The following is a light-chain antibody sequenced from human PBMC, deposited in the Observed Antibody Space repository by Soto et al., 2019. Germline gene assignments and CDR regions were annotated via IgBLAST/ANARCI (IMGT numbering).Light chain of an antibody. Sequence: EIVLTQSPGTLSLSPGERATLSCRASQSLSGSYLAWYQQKPGQAPRLLIYGASSRATGIPDRFSGRGSGTDFTLTISRLEPEDFAMYYCQQYGSSPPTFGQGTKLEIK. V-gene: IGKV3-20*01. CDR3: QQYGSSPPT. CDR1: QSLSGSY. J-gene: IGKJ2*01. CDR2: GAS.